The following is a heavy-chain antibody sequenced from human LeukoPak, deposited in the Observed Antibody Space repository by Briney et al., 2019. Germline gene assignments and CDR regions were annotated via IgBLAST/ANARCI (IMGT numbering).Heavy chain of an antibody. J-gene: IGHJ4*02. CDR3: ARGGEWELLIDY. D-gene: IGHD1-26*01. CDR2: LYSGGTT. CDR1: GFSVSANY. Sequence: GGSLRLSCAASGFSVSANYMSWVRQAPGKGLEWVSLLYSGGTTYYADFVKGRFTISRDNSKKTVYLQMNILRGEDTAVYYCARGGEWELLIDYWGQGTLVTVSS. V-gene: IGHV3-53*01.